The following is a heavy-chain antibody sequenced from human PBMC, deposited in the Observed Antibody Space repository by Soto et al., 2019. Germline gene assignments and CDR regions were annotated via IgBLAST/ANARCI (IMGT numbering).Heavy chain of an antibody. D-gene: IGHD3-9*01. Sequence: SETLSLTCAVYGGSFSGYYWSWIRQPPGKGLEWIGEINHSGSTNYNPSLKSRVTISVDTSKNQFSLKLSSVTAADTAVYYCASQDLTSAFDIWGQGTMVTVSS. CDR3: ASQDLTSAFDI. V-gene: IGHV4-34*01. J-gene: IGHJ3*02. CDR2: INHSGST. CDR1: GGSFSGYY.